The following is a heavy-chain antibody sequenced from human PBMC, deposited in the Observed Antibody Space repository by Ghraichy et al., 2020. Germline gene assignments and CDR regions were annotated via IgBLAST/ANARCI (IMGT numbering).Heavy chain of an antibody. CDR2: IYQSGAT. CDR1: GGSISSGSFS. Sequence: SLNISCAVSGGSISSGSFSWSWIRQPPGKVLEWIGYIYQSGATYYNPSLKSRVTISLDDSRNQFSLTLSSVTAADTAVYYWARAPYDDHGFYDEGFDVWGPGIMFTVSS. V-gene: IGHV4-30-2*01. J-gene: IGHJ3*01. CDR3: ARAPYDDHGFYDEGFDV. D-gene: IGHD3-22*01.